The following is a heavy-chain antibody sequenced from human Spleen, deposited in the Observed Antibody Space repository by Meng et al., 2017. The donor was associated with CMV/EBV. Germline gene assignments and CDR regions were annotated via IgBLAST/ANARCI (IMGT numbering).Heavy chain of an antibody. CDR3: ARGALGYCSSTSCQPFDY. D-gene: IGHD2-2*01. CDR1: GFTFSSYE. CDR2: ISSSGSTI. Sequence: GESLKISCAASGFTFSSYEMIWVRQAPGKGLEWLSYISSSGSTIYYADSVRGRFTVSRDNTKNSVSLQMNSLRAEDTAVYYCARGALGYCSSTSCQPFDYWGQGTLVTVSS. J-gene: IGHJ4*02. V-gene: IGHV3-48*03.